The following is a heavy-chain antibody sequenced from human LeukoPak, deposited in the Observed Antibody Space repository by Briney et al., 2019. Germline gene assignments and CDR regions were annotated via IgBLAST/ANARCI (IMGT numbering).Heavy chain of an antibody. CDR2: ISWNSGSI. Sequence: GGSLRLSCAASGFTFDDYAMHWVRQAPGKGLEWVSGISWNSGSIGYADSVKGRFTISRDNSKNTLFLQMNSLRAEDTAVYYCAKEEWLLDAFDIWGQGTMVTVSS. J-gene: IGHJ3*02. CDR3: AKEEWLLDAFDI. V-gene: IGHV3-9*01. CDR1: GFTFDDYA. D-gene: IGHD3-3*01.